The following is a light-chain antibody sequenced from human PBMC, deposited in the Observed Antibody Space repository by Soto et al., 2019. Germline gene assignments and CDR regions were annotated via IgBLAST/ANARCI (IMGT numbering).Light chain of an antibody. J-gene: IGKJ1*01. CDR2: KAS. CDR3: QQYNSYSPWT. Sequence: DIQMTQSPSTLSASVGDRVTITCRASQSISSWLSWYQQKPGKAPKLLIYKASSLESGVPSRFSGSGSGTEFTLTISSLQPDDFATYYCQQYNSYSPWTFGQGTKVHIK. V-gene: IGKV1-5*03. CDR1: QSISSW.